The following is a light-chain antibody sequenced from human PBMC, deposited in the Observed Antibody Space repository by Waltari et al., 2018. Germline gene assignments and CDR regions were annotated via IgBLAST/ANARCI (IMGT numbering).Light chain of an antibody. CDR2: QDS. CDR3: QAWDSSTVV. V-gene: IGLV3-1*01. J-gene: IGLJ2*01. CDR1: TLGAKS. Sequence: SYELTQPPSVSVSPVQTTRPTCSGDTLGAKSACWYQPKPGQSPGLVIYQDSKRPSGIPERFSGSNSGNTATLTISGTQAMDEADYYCQAWDSSTVVFGGGTKLTVL.